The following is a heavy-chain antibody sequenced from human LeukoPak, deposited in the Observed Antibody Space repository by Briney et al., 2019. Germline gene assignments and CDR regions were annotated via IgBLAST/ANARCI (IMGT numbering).Heavy chain of an antibody. CDR1: GYTFTGYY. Sequence: ASVKVSCKASGYTFTGYYMHWVRQAPGQGLEWMGWINPNSGGTNYAQKFQGRVTMTRDTSISTAYMELSRLRSDDTAVYYCARDGGDTAMANFDYWGQGTLVTVSS. CDR2: INPNSGGT. D-gene: IGHD5-18*01. J-gene: IGHJ4*02. CDR3: ARDGGDTAMANFDY. V-gene: IGHV1-2*02.